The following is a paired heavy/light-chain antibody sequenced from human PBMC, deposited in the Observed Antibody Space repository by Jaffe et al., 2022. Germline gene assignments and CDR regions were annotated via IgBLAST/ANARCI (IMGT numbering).Heavy chain of an antibody. J-gene: IGHJ3*01. D-gene: IGHD3-10*01. CDR1: GFTFSDYY. Sequence: EVQLVESGGDLVQPGGSLRLSCAASGFTFSDYYMDWVRQAPGKGLEWVARIRDKANSYTTEYAASVTGRFTISRDDSKNSLYLRMSGLKSEDTAVYYCTRNYGSPWPGTFAFWGQGTMVTVSS. CDR3: TRNYGSPWPGTFAF. CDR2: IRDKANSYTT. V-gene: IGHV3-72*01.
Light chain of an antibody. CDR3: QQIHSYPLT. CDR2: GAS. V-gene: IGKV1-9*01. CDR1: QDISSY. J-gene: IGKJ4*01. Sequence: DIQLTQSPSFLSASVGDRVTITCRASQDISSYLAWYQQKPGKAPNLLIYGASTLQSGVPSRFSGSGSGTEFTLTISSLQPEDSATYYCQQIHSYPLTFGGGTKVDIK.